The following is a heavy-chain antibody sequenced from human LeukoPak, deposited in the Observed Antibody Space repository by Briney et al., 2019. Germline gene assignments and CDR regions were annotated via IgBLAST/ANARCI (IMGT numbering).Heavy chain of an antibody. CDR2: ISAYNGNT. CDR3: ARFNMTIFGLVNWFDP. J-gene: IGHJ5*02. V-gene: IGHV1-18*01. Sequence: AAVKVSCKAPGYTFTCYGISWVGQAPGQGLEWMGWISAYNGNTNYAQKHQGRVTMTTDTSTSTAYMELRSLRSVDTDVYNCARFNMTIFGLVNWFDPWGQGTLVTLSS. CDR1: GYTFTCYG. D-gene: IGHD3-3*01.